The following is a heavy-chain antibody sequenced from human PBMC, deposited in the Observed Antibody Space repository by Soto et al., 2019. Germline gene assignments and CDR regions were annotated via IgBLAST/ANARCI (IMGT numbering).Heavy chain of an antibody. CDR3: ARDLGYCTNGVCSS. Sequence: GGSLRLSWAASGFSFSSYWMNWVRQVPGRGLVRVSRINSDGSITVYADSVKGRFTISRDNAKNTLYLQMNSLRAEDTAVYYCARDLGYCTNGVCSSWGQGTLVTVSS. CDR2: INSDGSIT. CDR1: GFSFSSYW. D-gene: IGHD2-8*01. J-gene: IGHJ4*02. V-gene: IGHV3-74*01.